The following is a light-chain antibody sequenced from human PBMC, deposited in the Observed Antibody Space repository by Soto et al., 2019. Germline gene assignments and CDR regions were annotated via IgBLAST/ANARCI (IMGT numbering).Light chain of an antibody. CDR3: ETWDSNTVV. Sequence: QPVLTQSSSASASLGSSVKLTCTLSSGHSRYIIAWHQQQPGKAPRYLMNLEDSGTYTKGSGVPDRFSGSSSGAARYLVISNIQSEDEADYYCETWDSNTVVFGGGNKLTVL. J-gene: IGLJ3*02. CDR1: SGHSRYI. V-gene: IGLV4-60*03. CDR2: LEDSGTY.